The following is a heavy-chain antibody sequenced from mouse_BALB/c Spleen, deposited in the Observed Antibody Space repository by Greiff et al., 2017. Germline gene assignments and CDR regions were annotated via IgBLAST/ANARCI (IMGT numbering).Heavy chain of an antibody. D-gene: IGHD2-14*01. CDR1: GFTFSSYA. CDR3: ARGDRYDGMDY. V-gene: IGHV5-9-3*01. CDR2: ISSGGSYT. J-gene: IGHJ4*01. Sequence: EVQRVESGGGLVKPGGSLKLSCAASGFTFSSYAMSWVRQTPEKRLEWVATISSGGSYTYYPDSVKGRFTISRDNAKNTLYLQMSSLRSEDTAMYYCARGDRYDGMDYWGQGTSVTVSS.